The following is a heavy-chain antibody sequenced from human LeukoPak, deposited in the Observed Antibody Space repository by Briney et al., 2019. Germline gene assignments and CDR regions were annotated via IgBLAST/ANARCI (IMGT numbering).Heavy chain of an antibody. V-gene: IGHV4-59*12. CDR1: GGSISSYY. CDR2: IYHSGST. CDR3: ARGPKIAGAFDI. J-gene: IGHJ3*02. D-gene: IGHD6-13*01. Sequence: SETLSLTCTVSGGSISSYYWSWIRQPPGKGLEWIGYIYHSGSTYYNPSLKSRVTISVDRSKNQFSLKLSSVTAADTAVYYCARGPKIAGAFDIWGQGTMVTVSS.